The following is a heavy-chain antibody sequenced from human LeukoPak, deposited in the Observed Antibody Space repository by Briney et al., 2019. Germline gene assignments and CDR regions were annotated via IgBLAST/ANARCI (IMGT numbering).Heavy chain of an antibody. V-gene: IGHV4-59*01. CDR3: ARHVDTAMVNYFDY. D-gene: IGHD5-18*01. Sequence: SETLPLTCTVSGGSISNYYWSWIRQPPGKGLEWIGNIYYSGSTNYNPSLKSRVTISVDTSKNQFSLKLSSVTAADTAVYYCARHVDTAMVNYFDYWGQGTLVTLSS. J-gene: IGHJ4*02. CDR2: IYYSGST. CDR1: GGSISNYY.